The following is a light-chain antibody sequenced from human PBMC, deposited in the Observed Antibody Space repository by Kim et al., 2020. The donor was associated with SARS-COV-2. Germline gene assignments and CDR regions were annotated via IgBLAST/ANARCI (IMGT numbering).Light chain of an antibody. CDR2: VED. CDR3: NSRDSTNNVI. CDR1: SLTKYD. V-gene: IGLV3-19*01. J-gene: IGLJ2*01. Sequence: SSELTQDPAVSVALGQTVRITCQGDSLTKYDVSWYQQKPGQAPVLVISVEDNRPSGIPDRFSGSRSGNTGLLTITGAQAEDEADYYCNSRDSTNNVIFGG.